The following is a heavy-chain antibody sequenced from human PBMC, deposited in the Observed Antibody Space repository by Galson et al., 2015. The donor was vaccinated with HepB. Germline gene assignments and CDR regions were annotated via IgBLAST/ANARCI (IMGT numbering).Heavy chain of an antibody. Sequence: SVKVSCKASGYTFTSYGISWVGQAPGQGLEWMGWISAYNGNTNYAQKLQGRVTMTTDTSTSTAYMELRSLRSDDTAVYYCARDQAQAAAWYFDYWGQGTLVTVSS. V-gene: IGHV1-18*01. CDR3: ARDQAQAAAWYFDY. J-gene: IGHJ4*02. CDR2: ISAYNGNT. CDR1: GYTFTSYG. D-gene: IGHD6-13*01.